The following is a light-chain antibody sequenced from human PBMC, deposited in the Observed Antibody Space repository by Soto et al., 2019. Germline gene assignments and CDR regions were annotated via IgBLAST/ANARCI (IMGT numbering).Light chain of an antibody. CDR1: QNIRSR. CDR2: TAS. V-gene: IGKV1-5*01. Sequence: DVRMSQSPSTLSAYVGDRVTITCRASQNIRSRLAWFQQKPGKAPNLLIHTASTLQSGVPSRFSGSGSGTEFTLTISSLQPEDFATYYCQHYNSYSEAFGQGTKAAIK. CDR3: QHYNSYSEA. J-gene: IGKJ1*01.